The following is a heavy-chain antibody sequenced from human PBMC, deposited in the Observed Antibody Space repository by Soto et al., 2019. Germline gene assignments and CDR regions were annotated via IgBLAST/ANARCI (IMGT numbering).Heavy chain of an antibody. J-gene: IGHJ4*02. Sequence: EVQLVESGGGLVQPGGSLRLSCTASGFTFSSRAMNWVRQFPGRGLVWVSYISSSSSNIDYADSVKGRFTVSRDNAKNSLYLQMNTLRDEDTAVYYCASDRSLGSNWYYYLESWGQGTLVTVSS. CDR3: ASDRSLGSNWYYYLES. V-gene: IGHV3-48*02. CDR1: GFTFSSRA. D-gene: IGHD1-20*01. CDR2: ISSSSSNI.